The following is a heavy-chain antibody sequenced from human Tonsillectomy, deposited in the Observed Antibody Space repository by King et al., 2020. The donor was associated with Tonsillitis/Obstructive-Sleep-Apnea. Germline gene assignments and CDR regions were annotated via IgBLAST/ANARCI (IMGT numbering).Heavy chain of an antibody. Sequence: QLQESGPGLVKPSQTLSLTCTVSGGSISSGGYYWSWIRQHPGKGLEWIGYIYYSGSTYYNPSLKSRVTISVDPSTNQFSLKLSSVTAADTAVYYCARDGGVTGTRELHYWGQGTLVTVSS. CDR1: GGSISSGGYY. CDR2: IYYSGST. J-gene: IGHJ4*02. D-gene: IGHD1-20*01. V-gene: IGHV4-31*03. CDR3: ARDGGVTGTRELHY.